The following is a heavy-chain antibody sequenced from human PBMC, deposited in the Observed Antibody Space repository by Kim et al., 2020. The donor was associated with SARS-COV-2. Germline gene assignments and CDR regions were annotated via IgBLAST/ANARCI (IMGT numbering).Heavy chain of an antibody. J-gene: IGHJ4*02. Sequence: GGSLRLSCAASGFTFSSYAMHWVRQAPGKGLEWVAVISYDGSNKYYADSVKGRFTISRDNSKNTLYLQMNSLRAEDTAVYYCARPYSGSYYSGFDYWGQGTLVTVSS. CDR1: GFTFSSYA. V-gene: IGHV3-30-3*01. CDR2: ISYDGSNK. D-gene: IGHD1-26*01. CDR3: ARPYSGSYYSGFDY.